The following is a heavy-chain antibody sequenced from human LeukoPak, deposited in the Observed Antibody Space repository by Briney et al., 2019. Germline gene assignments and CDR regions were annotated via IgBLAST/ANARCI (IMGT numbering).Heavy chain of an antibody. J-gene: IGHJ4*02. D-gene: IGHD5-24*01. CDR1: GFTFDDYG. CDR2: INWNGGST. V-gene: IGHV3-20*04. Sequence: GGSLRLSCAASGFTFDDYGMSWVRQAPGKGLEWVSGINWNGGSTGYADSVKGRFTISRDNSKNTLYLQMNSLRAEDTAVYYCAKDGPDGYNFYFDYWGQGTLVTVSS. CDR3: AKDGPDGYNFYFDY.